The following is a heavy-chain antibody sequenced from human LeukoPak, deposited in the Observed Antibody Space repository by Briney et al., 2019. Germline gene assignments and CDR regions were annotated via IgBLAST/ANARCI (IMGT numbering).Heavy chain of an antibody. J-gene: IGHJ4*02. CDR1: GFTFTSSA. CDR2: IVVGSGNT. Sequence: SVKVSCKASGFTFTSSAMQWMRQARGQRLEWIGWIVVGSGNTNYAQKFQERVTITRDTSISTAYMELSRLRSDDTAVYCCARGRITIFGVVNYWGQGTLVTVSS. CDR3: ARGRITIFGVVNY. V-gene: IGHV1-58*02. D-gene: IGHD3-3*01.